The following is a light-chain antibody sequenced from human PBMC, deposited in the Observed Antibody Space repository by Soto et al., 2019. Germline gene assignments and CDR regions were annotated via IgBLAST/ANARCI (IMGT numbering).Light chain of an antibody. CDR3: QQTYSTPIFT. CDR2: AAS. V-gene: IGKV1-39*01. J-gene: IGKJ3*01. Sequence: DIQMTQSPSSLSASVGDKVTITCRASQSIVTHLNWYRRKPGQAPKLLIYAASNLQSGVPSRFSGSGSGADFTLTISNLQREDFATYFYQQTYSTPIFTFGPGTTVDMK. CDR1: QSIVTH.